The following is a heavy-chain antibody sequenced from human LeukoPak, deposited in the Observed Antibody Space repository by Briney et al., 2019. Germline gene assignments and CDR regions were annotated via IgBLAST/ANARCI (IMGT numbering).Heavy chain of an antibody. CDR2: ISSSGSTI. CDR1: GFTFSDYY. D-gene: IGHD3-9*01. Sequence: GGSLRLSCAASGFTFSDYYMSWIRQAPGKGLEWVSYISSSGSTIYYADSVKGRFTISRDNAKNSLYLQMNSLRAEDTAVYYCARDGLRYFDWLPIDYWGQGTLVTVSS. V-gene: IGHV3-11*04. CDR3: ARDGLRYFDWLPIDY. J-gene: IGHJ4*02.